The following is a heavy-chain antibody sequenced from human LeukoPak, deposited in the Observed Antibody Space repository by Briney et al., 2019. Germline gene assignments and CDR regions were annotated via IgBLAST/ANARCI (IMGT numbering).Heavy chain of an antibody. D-gene: IGHD6-19*01. CDR1: GFTFSSYA. J-gene: IGHJ4*02. V-gene: IGHV3-23*01. Sequence: QSGGSLRLSCAASGFTFSSYAMSWVRQAPGKGLEWVSAISGSGGSTYYADSVKGRFTISRDNSKNTLYLQMNSLRAEDTAVYYCAPRSSGWSPFDYWGQGTLVTVSS. CDR3: APRSSGWSPFDY. CDR2: ISGSGGST.